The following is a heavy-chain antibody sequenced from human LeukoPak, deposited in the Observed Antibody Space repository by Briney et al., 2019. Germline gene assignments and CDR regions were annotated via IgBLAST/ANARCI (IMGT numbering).Heavy chain of an antibody. V-gene: IGHV3-30*18. D-gene: IGHD3-22*01. J-gene: IGHJ4*02. CDR3: AKAPSPYYDSSGYADY. Sequence: PGRSLTLSCAASGFTFSSYGMHWVRQAPGKGLEWVAVISYDGSSKYYADSVKGRFTISRDNSKNTLYLQMNSLRAEDTAVYYCAKAPSPYYDSSGYADYWGQGTLVTVSS. CDR1: GFTFSSYG. CDR2: ISYDGSSK.